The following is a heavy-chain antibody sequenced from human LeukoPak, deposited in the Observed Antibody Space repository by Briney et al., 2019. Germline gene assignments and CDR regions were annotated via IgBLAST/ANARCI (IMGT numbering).Heavy chain of an antibody. CDR3: ARAGITIFGVVSPFDY. V-gene: IGHV4-4*07. D-gene: IGHD3-3*01. CDR1: GGSISSYY. J-gene: IGHJ4*02. CDR2: IYTSGNT. Sequence: PSETLSLTCTVSGGSISSYYWSWIRQPAGKGLEWIGRIYTSGNTNYNPSLKSRVTMSVDTSKNQFSLKLSSVTAADTAVYYCARAGITIFGVVSPFDYWGQGTLVTVSS.